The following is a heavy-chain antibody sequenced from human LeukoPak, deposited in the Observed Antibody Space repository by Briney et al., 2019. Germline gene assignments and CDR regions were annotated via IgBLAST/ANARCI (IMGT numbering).Heavy chain of an antibody. Sequence: SETLSLTCTVSGGSISSGSYYWSWIRQPAGKGLEWIGRIYTSGSTNYNPSLKSRVTISVDTSKNQFSLKLSSVTAADTAVYYCARGIVVDWFDYWGQGTLVTVSS. CDR2: IYTSGST. CDR1: GGSISSGSYY. D-gene: IGHD3-22*01. V-gene: IGHV4-61*02. J-gene: IGHJ4*02. CDR3: ARGIVVDWFDY.